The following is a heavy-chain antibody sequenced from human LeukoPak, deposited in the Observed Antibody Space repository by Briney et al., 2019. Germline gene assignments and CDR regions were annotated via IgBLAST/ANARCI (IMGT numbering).Heavy chain of an antibody. CDR2: IYYSGST. V-gene: IGHV4-59*13. CDR1: GYSISTGYY. D-gene: IGHD3-22*01. J-gene: IGHJ4*02. CDR3: ARVTGYMIEDYFDY. Sequence: SETLSLTCTVSGYSISTGYYWSWIRQPPGKGLEWIGYIYYSGSTNYNPSLKSQVTISVKTSKNQFSLKLSSVTAADTAVYYCARVTGYMIEDYFDYWGQGTLVTVSS.